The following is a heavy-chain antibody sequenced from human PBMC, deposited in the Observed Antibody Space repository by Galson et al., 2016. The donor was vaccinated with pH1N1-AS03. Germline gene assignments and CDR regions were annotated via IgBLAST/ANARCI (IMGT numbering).Heavy chain of an antibody. CDR3: ARQDSSGYFHALDM. CDR2: INGEGSST. CDR1: GFTFEDYT. V-gene: IGHV3-74*01. Sequence: SLRLSCAASGFTFEDYTMHWVRQVPGKGLVWVSSINGEGSSTRGTDSVKGRFFISRDNAKNTVYLQMNSLRVEDTAVYYCARQDSSGYFHALDMWGQGTMVTVSS. J-gene: IGHJ3*02. D-gene: IGHD3-22*01.